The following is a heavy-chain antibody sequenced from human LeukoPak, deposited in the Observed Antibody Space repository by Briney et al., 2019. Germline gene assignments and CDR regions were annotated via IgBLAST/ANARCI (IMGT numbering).Heavy chain of an antibody. CDR3: ARAILRGTAPYYFAY. D-gene: IGHD6-13*01. J-gene: IGHJ4*02. Sequence: ASVKLSCKASGYTFTSYGISWLRQAPGQGLEWMGWISAYNGNTNYAQKLQGRVTMTTDTSTSTAYMELRSLRSDDTAVYYCARAILRGTAPYYFAYWGQGTLVTASS. CDR1: GYTFTSYG. V-gene: IGHV1-18*04. CDR2: ISAYNGNT.